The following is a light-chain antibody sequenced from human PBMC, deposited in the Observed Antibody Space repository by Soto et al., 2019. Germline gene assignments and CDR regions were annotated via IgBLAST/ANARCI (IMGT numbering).Light chain of an antibody. CDR3: QQYQSWPLT. J-gene: IGKJ4*01. CDR1: QSVYSN. CDR2: ESS. V-gene: IGKV3-15*01. Sequence: EIVMTQSPATLSLSPGERATISCRASQSVYSNLAWYQQKPGQTPRLLIYESSTRATGIPARFSGGGSGTEVTLTISSLQSEDFADYFCQQYQSWPLTFGGGTKVEIK.